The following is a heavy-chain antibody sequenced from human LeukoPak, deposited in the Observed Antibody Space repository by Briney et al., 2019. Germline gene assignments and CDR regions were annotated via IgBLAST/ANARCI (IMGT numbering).Heavy chain of an antibody. D-gene: IGHD3-10*01. CDR1: GGSMRTSNYY. J-gene: IGHJ4*02. V-gene: IGHV4-39*07. CDR2: MYSSGNT. Sequence: SETLSLTCIVSGGSMRTSNYYWGWIRQPPGKGLEWIGNMYSSGNTYYNPSLKSRVTMSVDTSKNQFSLKLSSVTAADTAVYYCARDQYYYGSGSYGLDYWGQGTLVTVSS. CDR3: ARDQYYYGSGSYGLDY.